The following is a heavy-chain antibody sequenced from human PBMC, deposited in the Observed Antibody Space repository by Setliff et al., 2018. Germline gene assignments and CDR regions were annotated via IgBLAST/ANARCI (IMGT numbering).Heavy chain of an antibody. V-gene: IGHV1-3*01. J-gene: IGHJ6*03. CDR1: GYTFTSYA. Sequence: ASVKVSCKASGYTFTSYAMQWVRQAPGQRLEWMGWINAGNGNTKYSQKFQGRVAITRDTSASTAYMELSSLRSEDTAVYYCARGGTVVIYYYMDVWGKGTTVTVSS. CDR3: ARGGTVVIYYYMDV. CDR2: INAGNGNT. D-gene: IGHD2-15*01.